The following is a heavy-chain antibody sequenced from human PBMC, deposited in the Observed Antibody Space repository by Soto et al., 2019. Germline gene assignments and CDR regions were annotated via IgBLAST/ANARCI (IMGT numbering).Heavy chain of an antibody. CDR2: ISPKGTYR. V-gene: IGHV3-11*06. CDR1: GFTFSDFY. J-gene: IGHJ5*02. Sequence: PGGSLRLSCATSGFTFSDFYMSWIRQAPGKGLEFVSYISPKGTYRTYADSVKGRFTISRDNAKNSLYLQVNSLRAEDTAVYYCSRSGCGGLFDLWGQGTLVTVSS. D-gene: IGHD2-21*01. CDR3: SRSGCGGLFDL.